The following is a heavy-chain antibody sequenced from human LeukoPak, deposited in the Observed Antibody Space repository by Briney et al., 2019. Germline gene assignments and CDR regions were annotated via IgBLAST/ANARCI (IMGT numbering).Heavy chain of an antibody. CDR2: ISSSSSYI. Sequence: GGSLRLSCAASGFTFSSYNMNWVRQAPGKGLEWVSSISSSSSYIYYANSVKGRFTISRDNAKNSLYLQMNSLRAEDTALYYCAKDISPSSTSCRIDYWDQGTLVTVSS. CDR3: AKDISPSSTSCRIDY. D-gene: IGHD2-2*01. J-gene: IGHJ4*02. CDR1: GFTFSSYN. V-gene: IGHV3-21*04.